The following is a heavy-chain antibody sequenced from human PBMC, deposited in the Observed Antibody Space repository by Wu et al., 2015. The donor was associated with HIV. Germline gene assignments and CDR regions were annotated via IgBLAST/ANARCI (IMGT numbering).Heavy chain of an antibody. CDR1: GAGFTSYA. D-gene: IGHD5-12*01. V-gene: IGHV1-69*05. CDR2: INPLFGTT. CDR3: ARNTDSVATSLYSLGV. J-gene: IGHJ6*02. Sequence: QAQLVQSGAEVKKPGSSVKVTCKASGAGFTSYAVSWVRQAPGQGLEWMGGINPLFGTTKHVQRFQDRVTFSTDESKRTVYMELSSLRNEDTAVYYCARNTDSVATSLYSLGVWGQGTTVTVSS.